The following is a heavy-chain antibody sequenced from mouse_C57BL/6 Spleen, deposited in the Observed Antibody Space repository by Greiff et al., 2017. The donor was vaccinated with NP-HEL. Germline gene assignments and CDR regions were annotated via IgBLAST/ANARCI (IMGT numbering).Heavy chain of an antibody. CDR1: GFNIKDDY. D-gene: IGHD1-1*01. V-gene: IGHV14-4*01. CDR2: IDPENGDT. J-gene: IGHJ2*01. CDR3: TRGYYYGSSSDY. Sequence: VQLKESGAELVRPGASVKLSCTASGFNIKDDYMHWVKQRPEQGLEWIGWIDPENGDTEYASKFQGKATITADTSSNTAYLQLSSLTSEDTAVYYCTRGYYYGSSSDYWGQGTTLTVSS.